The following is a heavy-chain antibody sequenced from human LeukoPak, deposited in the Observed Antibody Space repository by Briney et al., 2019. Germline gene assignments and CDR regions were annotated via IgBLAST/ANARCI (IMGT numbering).Heavy chain of an antibody. CDR1: GFTFSAYS. J-gene: IGHJ3*01. CDR2: ICAAGSHI. V-gene: IGHV3-21*01. Sequence: GVSPRLSCAASGFTFSAYSMNWVRQAPGEGLEWVSSICAAGSHIYYADSMKGRFTISRDNAKSSLFLQMNSLRAEDTGIYYCVRVGSGATRADTLDLWGQGTMVTVSS. CDR3: VRVGSGATRADTLDL. D-gene: IGHD6-19*01.